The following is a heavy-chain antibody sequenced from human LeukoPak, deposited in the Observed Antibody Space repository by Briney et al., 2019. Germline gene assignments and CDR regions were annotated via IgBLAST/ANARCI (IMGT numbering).Heavy chain of an antibody. CDR1: GGSISSYY. V-gene: IGHV4-59*01. CDR3: ARGGYSYGYLYYFDY. CDR2: IYYSGST. D-gene: IGHD5-18*01. J-gene: IGHJ4*02. Sequence: SETLSLTCTDSGGSISSYYWSWIRQPPGKGLEWIGYIYYSGSTNYNPSLKSRVTISVDTSKNQFSLKLSSVTAADTAVYYCARGGYSYGYLYYFDYWGQGTLVTVSS.